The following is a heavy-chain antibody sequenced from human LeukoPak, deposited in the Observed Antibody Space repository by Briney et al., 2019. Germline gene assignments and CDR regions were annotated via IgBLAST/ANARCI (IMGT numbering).Heavy chain of an antibody. CDR2: ISASGDST. D-gene: IGHD2-15*01. V-gene: IGHV3-23*01. J-gene: IGHJ4*02. CDR1: GFTFSSYA. CDR3: AKQYCSGGSCYRAPDY. Sequence: PGGSLRLSCAASGFTFSSYAMSWVRQAPGEGLEWVSVISASGDSTYYADSVKGRFTISRDDSKNTLYLQMNSLRDEDTAVYYCAKQYCSGGSCYRAPDYWGQGTLVTVSS.